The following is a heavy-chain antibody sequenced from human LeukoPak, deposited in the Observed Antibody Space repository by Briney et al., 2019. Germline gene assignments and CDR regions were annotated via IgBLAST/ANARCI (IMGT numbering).Heavy chain of an antibody. V-gene: IGHV1-18*01. J-gene: IGHJ4*02. D-gene: IGHD3-22*01. Sequence: ASVKVSCKASGYTFTSYGISWVQQAPGQGLEWMGWISAYNGNTNYAQKLQGRVTMTTDTSTSTAYMELRSLRSDDTAVYYCARVIPTYYYDSSGYLDYWGQGTLVTVSS. CDR3: ARVIPTYYYDSSGYLDY. CDR2: ISAYNGNT. CDR1: GYTFTSYG.